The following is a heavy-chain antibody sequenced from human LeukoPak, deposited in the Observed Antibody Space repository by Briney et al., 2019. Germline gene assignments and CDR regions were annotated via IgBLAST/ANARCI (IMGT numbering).Heavy chain of an antibody. J-gene: IGHJ4*02. V-gene: IGHV4-34*01. CDR2: INHSGST. D-gene: IGHD3-10*01. Sequence: SETLSLTCAVYGGSFSGYYWSWIRQPPGKGLEWIGEINHSGSTNYNPSLKSRVTISVDTSKNQFSLKLSSVTAADTAVYYCARNVWGVTDDYWGQGTLVTVSS. CDR3: ARNVWGVTDDY. CDR1: GGSFSGYY.